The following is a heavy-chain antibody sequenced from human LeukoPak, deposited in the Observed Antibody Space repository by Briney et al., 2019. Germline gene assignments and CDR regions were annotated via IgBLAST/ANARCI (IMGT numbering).Heavy chain of an antibody. CDR3: VSTSQRGYSYGYDY. V-gene: IGHV1-46*01. Sequence: ASVKVSCKASGYTFTSYYMHSVRQAPGQGLEWMGIINPSGGSTSYAQKFQGRVTMTRDMSTSTVYMELSSLRSEDTAVYYCVSTSQRGYSYGYDYWGQGTLVTASS. CDR2: INPSGGST. CDR1: GYTFTSYY. J-gene: IGHJ4*02. D-gene: IGHD5-18*01.